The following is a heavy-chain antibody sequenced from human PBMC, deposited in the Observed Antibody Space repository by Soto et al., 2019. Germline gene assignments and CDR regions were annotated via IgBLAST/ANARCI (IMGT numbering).Heavy chain of an antibody. D-gene: IGHD2-2*01. CDR2: INPNSGGT. Sequence: ASVKVSCKASGYTFTGYYMHWVRQAPGQGLEWMGWINPNSGGTNYAQKFQGWVTMTRDTSISTAYMELSRLRSDDTAVYYCARASVQYCSSTSCMDAFDIWGQGTMVTVSS. CDR1: GYTFTGYY. J-gene: IGHJ3*02. V-gene: IGHV1-2*04. CDR3: ARASVQYCSSTSCMDAFDI.